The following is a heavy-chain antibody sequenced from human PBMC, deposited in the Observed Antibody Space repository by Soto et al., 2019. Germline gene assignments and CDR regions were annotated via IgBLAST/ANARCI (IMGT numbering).Heavy chain of an antibody. CDR2: LXYDGSXK. Sequence: XXSLRLSCAASGFTFNSYGMHWVRQAPGKGLEWVAVLXYDGSXKYYADYVKGXXTITRDNXXNTLYLQMNSLRAEDTAVYYCAKDPGSGSYFDYWGQGTLVTVSS. CDR3: AKDPGSGSYFDY. V-gene: IGHV3-30*18. D-gene: IGHD3-10*01. CDR1: GFTFNSYG. J-gene: IGHJ4*02.